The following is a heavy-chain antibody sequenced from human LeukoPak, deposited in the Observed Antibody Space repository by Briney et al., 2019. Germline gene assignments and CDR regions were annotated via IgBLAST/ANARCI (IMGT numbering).Heavy chain of an antibody. CDR2: IYYSGST. J-gene: IGHJ6*03. CDR1: GGSISSYY. Sequence: SETLSLTCTVSGGSISSYYWSWIRQPPGKGLEWIGYIYYSGSTNYNPSLKSRVTISVDTSKNQFSLKLSSVTAADTAVYYCARGWYCSSTSCYPCYMDVWGKRTTVTVSS. V-gene: IGHV4-59*01. CDR3: ARGWYCSSTSCYPCYMDV. D-gene: IGHD2-2*01.